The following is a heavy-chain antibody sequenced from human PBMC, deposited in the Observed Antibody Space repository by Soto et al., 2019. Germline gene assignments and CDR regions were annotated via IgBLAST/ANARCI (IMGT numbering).Heavy chain of an antibody. D-gene: IGHD3-10*01. CDR2: IYYSGST. CDR1: GGSISSYY. Sequence: SETLSFTCTVSGGSISSYYWSWIRQPPGKGLEWIGYIYYSGSTNYNPSLKSRVTISVDTSKNQFSLKLSSVTAADTAVYYCATFPMVRGVITPFGYWGQGTLVTVSS. CDR3: ATFPMVRGVITPFGY. V-gene: IGHV4-59*01. J-gene: IGHJ4*02.